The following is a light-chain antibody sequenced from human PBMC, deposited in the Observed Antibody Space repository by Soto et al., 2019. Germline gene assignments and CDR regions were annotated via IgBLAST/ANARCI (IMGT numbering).Light chain of an antibody. V-gene: IGKV3-20*01. CDR3: QQYGSSLT. CDR1: QSISRT. Sequence: EIVLTQSPDTLSVSPGERATLSCRASQSISRTLAWYQQKSGQPPRLLIYGASSRATGIPDRFSGSGSGTDFTLTISRLEPEDFAVYYCQQYGSSLTFGGGTKVDIK. J-gene: IGKJ4*01. CDR2: GAS.